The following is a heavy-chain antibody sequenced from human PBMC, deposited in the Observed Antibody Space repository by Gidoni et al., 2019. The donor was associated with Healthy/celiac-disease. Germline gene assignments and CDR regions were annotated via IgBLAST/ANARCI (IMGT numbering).Heavy chain of an antibody. CDR1: GGSISSSSYY. CDR3: ARRQNIMVRGSHTYYFDY. V-gene: IGHV4-39*01. CDR2: IYYSGST. Sequence: QLQLQESGPGLVKPSETLSLTCTVSGGSISSSSYYWGWSRQPPGKGLEWIGSIYYSGSTYYNPSLKSRVTISVDTSKNQFSLKLSSVTAADTAVYYCARRQNIMVRGSHTYYFDYWGQGTLVTVSS. D-gene: IGHD3-10*01. J-gene: IGHJ4*02.